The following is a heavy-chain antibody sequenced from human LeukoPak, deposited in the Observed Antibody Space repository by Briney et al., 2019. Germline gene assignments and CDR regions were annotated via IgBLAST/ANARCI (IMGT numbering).Heavy chain of an antibody. CDR3: AKRGDYGGNSPFDY. Sequence: GGSLRLSCAASGFTFSSYGMHWVRLAPGKGLEWVAVISYDGSNKYYADSVKGRFTISRDNSKNTLYLQMNSLRAEDTAVYYCAKRGDYGGNSPFDYWGQGTLVTVSS. V-gene: IGHV3-30*18. J-gene: IGHJ4*02. D-gene: IGHD4-23*01. CDR2: ISYDGSNK. CDR1: GFTFSSYG.